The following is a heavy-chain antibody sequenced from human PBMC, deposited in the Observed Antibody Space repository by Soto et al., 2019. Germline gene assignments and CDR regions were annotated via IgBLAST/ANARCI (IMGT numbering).Heavy chain of an antibody. CDR1: GGSFSGYY. Sequence: QVQLQQWGAGLLKPSETLSLTCAVYGGSFSGYYWSWVRQPPGKGLEWIGEIYHSGSTNYNPSPKSRVTIAIDPSKIQFALKLSSVTAADTAVYYCAKGGGSLWSWGQGTLVTVSS. D-gene: IGHD3-10*01. J-gene: IGHJ5*02. CDR3: AKGGGSLWS. V-gene: IGHV4-34*01. CDR2: IYHSGST.